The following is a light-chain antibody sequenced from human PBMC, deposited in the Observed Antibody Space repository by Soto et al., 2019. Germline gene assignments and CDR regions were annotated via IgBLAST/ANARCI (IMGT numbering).Light chain of an antibody. Sequence: EVVLTQTPGTLSLSPGDRATLSCRASQSVPNSLLAWYQQTPGQAPRLLIYGSSDRATGIPDRFSGSGSGTDFTLTISRLEPEDFAVYYCQQYGTSPLTFGGGTKVEI. V-gene: IGKV3-20*01. CDR2: GSS. J-gene: IGKJ4*01. CDR1: QSVPNSL. CDR3: QQYGTSPLT.